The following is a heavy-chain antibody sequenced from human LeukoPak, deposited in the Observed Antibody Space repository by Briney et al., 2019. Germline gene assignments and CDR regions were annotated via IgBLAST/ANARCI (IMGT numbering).Heavy chain of an antibody. CDR2: IKQDGSVQ. J-gene: IGHJ5*02. Sequence: GGSLRLSCAASKFTFSSYWMSWVRRAPGKGLEWVANIKQDGSVQFYMDSLKGRFSVSRDNAKNSLYLQMNGLRVEDTAVYYCTRLQIAVAGPNWFDPWGQGTLVTVSS. CDR3: TRLQIAVAGPNWFDP. D-gene: IGHD6-19*01. V-gene: IGHV3-7*01. CDR1: KFTFSSYW.